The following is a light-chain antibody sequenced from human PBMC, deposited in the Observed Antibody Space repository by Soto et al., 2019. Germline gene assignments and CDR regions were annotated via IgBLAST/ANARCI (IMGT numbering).Light chain of an antibody. V-gene: IGLV2-14*01. CDR1: SNDIGGYNY. CDR2: EVY. J-gene: IGLJ3*02. Sequence: QSALTQPASVSGSPGQSITFSCTGTSNDIGGYNYVSWFQHHPDKAPKLIIYEVYDRPSGVSNRFSGSKSGNTASLTISGLQPEDEADYYCSSYTTNPTRVFGRGTKVTVL. CDR3: SSYTTNPTRV.